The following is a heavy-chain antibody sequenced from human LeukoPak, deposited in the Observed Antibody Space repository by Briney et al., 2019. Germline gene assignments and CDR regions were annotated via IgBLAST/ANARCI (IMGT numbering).Heavy chain of an antibody. J-gene: IGHJ4*02. CDR1: GGTFSSYA. CDR2: IIPIFGTA. Sequence: SVKVSCKASGGTFSSYAISWVRQAPGQGLEWMGGIIPIFGTANYAQKFQGRVTITADESTSTAYMELSRLRSDDTAVYYCAREGDGYNYAYYWGQGTLVTVSS. V-gene: IGHV1-69*13. CDR3: AREGDGYNYAYY. D-gene: IGHD5-24*01.